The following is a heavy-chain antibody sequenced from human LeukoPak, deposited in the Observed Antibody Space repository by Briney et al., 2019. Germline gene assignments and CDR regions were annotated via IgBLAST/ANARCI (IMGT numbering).Heavy chain of an antibody. D-gene: IGHD6-13*01. Sequence: SETLSLTCAVSGGSFSGYYWSWIRQPPGKGLEWIWEINHSGSTNYNPSLKSRGTISVDTSKNQFSLKLSSVTAADAAVYYCARAGEQQLGPIDDWGQGTLVTVFS. J-gene: IGHJ4*02. V-gene: IGHV4-34*01. CDR2: INHSGST. CDR1: GGSFSGYY. CDR3: ARAGEQQLGPIDD.